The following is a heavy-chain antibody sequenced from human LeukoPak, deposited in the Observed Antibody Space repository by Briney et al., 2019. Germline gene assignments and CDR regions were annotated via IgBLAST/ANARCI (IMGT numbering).Heavy chain of an antibody. V-gene: IGHV4-61*02. CDR3: ARVRLASLITKGAFDI. J-gene: IGHJ3*02. CDR2: MYTSGST. Sequence: SETLSLTCTVSGGSISSGSYYWNWIRQPAGKGLEWIGRMYTSGSTNYNPSLKSRVTISVDTSKNQFSLKLSSVTAADTAVYYCARVRLASLITKGAFDIWGQGTMVTVSS. CDR1: GGSISSGSYY. D-gene: IGHD3-22*01.